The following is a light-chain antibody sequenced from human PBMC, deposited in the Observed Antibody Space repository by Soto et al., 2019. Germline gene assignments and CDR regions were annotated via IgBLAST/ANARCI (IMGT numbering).Light chain of an antibody. V-gene: IGLV2-23*01. CDR1: SSDIGSYKV. J-gene: IGLJ2*01. CDR2: EGS. CDR3: CSYAGSSTVV. Sequence: QSALTQPASVSGSPGQSITISCTGTSSDIGSYKVVSWYQQHPGKAPKLMIYEGSKRPSGVSNRISGSKSGNTASLTISGLQAEDEADYYCCSYAGSSTVVFGGGTKLTVL.